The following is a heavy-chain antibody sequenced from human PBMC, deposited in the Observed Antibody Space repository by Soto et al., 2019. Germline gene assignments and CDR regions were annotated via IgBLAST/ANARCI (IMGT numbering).Heavy chain of an antibody. Sequence: QVQLVESGGGLVKPGGSLRLSCAASGFTFSDYYMSWIRQAPGKGLERVSYISSSSSYTNYADSVKGRFTISRDNAKNSLYLQMTSLGAEDTAVYYCVRGDSNILIPEYYYYGMDVWGQGTTVTVSS. V-gene: IGHV3-11*06. D-gene: IGHD4-4*01. CDR3: VRGDSNILIPEYYYYGMDV. CDR2: ISSSSSYT. J-gene: IGHJ6*02. CDR1: GFTFSDYY.